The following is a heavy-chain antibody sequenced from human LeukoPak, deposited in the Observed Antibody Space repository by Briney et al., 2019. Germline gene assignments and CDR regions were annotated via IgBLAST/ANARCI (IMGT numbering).Heavy chain of an antibody. CDR2: IYYSGST. J-gene: IGHJ6*03. Sequence: SETLSLTCTVSGGSISSYYWSWLRQPPGKGLEWIGYIYYSGSTNYNPSLKSRVTISVDTSKNQFSLKLSSVTAADTAVYYCARMVGWGASRYYYYYMDVWGKGTTATISS. D-gene: IGHD1-26*01. V-gene: IGHV4-59*01. CDR3: ARMVGWGASRYYYYYMDV. CDR1: GGSISSYY.